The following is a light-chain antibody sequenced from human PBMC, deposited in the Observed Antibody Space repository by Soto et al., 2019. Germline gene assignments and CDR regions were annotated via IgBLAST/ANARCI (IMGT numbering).Light chain of an antibody. CDR3: QHYGSSLGYT. CDR1: QSVSSSY. CDR2: GAS. Sequence: EIVLTQSPGTLSLSPGERATLSCRASQSVSSSYLAWYQQKPGQAPRLLIYGASSRATGIPDLFSGSGSGTDFTLTISRLEPVDFAVYYCQHYGSSLGYTFGQGTKLEIK. J-gene: IGKJ2*01. V-gene: IGKV3-20*01.